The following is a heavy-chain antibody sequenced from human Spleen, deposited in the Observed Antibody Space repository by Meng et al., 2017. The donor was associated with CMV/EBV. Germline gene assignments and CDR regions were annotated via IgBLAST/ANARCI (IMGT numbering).Heavy chain of an antibody. Sequence: ASVKVSCKASGYTFTDHYFHWVRQAPGQGLEWMGWIHPHRGDTNYEQQFQGRVTLTSDTSIRTAYMELSRLRSDDTAVYYCAIRAGCSSTSCYGYYYYGMDVWGQGTTVTVSS. CDR2: IHPHRGDT. CDR3: AIRAGCSSTSCYGYYYYGMDV. CDR1: GYTFTDHY. V-gene: IGHV1-2*02. J-gene: IGHJ6*02. D-gene: IGHD2-2*01.